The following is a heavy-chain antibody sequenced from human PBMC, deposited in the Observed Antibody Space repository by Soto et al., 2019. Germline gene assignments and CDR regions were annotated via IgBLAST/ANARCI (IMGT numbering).Heavy chain of an antibody. CDR3: ARGYDYVWGSYRIPFDY. J-gene: IGHJ4*02. Sequence: PSETLSLTCTVSGGSSSSYYWSWIRQAPGKGLEWIGYIYYSGSTNYNPSLKSRVTISVDTSKNQFSLKLSSVTAADTAVYYCARGYDYVWGSYRIPFDYWGQGTLVTVSS. D-gene: IGHD3-16*02. CDR1: GGSSSSYY. CDR2: IYYSGST. V-gene: IGHV4-59*01.